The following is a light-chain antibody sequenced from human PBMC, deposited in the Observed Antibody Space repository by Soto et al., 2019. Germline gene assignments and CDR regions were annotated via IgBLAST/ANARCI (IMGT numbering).Light chain of an antibody. J-gene: IGKJ3*01. Sequence: DIQMTQSPSSLSASVGDRVTITCRASQGISIYVAWYQQKPGKVPQLLIYGASTLQLGVPSRFSGGGSGADFTLTISSLQPEDVATYYCQKYDRAPFTFCPGTKVDVK. CDR1: QGISIY. V-gene: IGKV1-27*01. CDR3: QKYDRAPFT. CDR2: GAS.